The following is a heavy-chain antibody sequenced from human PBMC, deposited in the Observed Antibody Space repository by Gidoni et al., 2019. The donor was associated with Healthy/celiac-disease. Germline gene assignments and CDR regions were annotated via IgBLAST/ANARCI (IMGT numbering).Heavy chain of an antibody. Sequence: QITLKESGPTLVKPTQTLTLTCTFSGFSLSTSGVGVGWIRQPPGKALEWLALIYWNDDKRYSPSLKSRLTITKDTSKNQVVLTMTNMDPVDTATYYCAHRPGYCTNGVCYSGSTGLDYWGQGTLVTVSS. CDR1: GFSLSTSGVG. CDR2: IYWNDDK. CDR3: AHRPGYCTNGVCYSGSTGLDY. D-gene: IGHD2-8*01. J-gene: IGHJ4*02. V-gene: IGHV2-5*01.